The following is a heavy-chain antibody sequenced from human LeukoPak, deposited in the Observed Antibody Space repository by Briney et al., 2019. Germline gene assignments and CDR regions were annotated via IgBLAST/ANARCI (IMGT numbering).Heavy chain of an antibody. V-gene: IGHV3-30*02. Sequence: GGSLRLSCAASGFTFSTYGMHWVRQAPGRGLEWVAFRRYDGSNKYYTDSVKGRFTISRDNSKNTLYLQMNSLRAEDTAVYYCARYCRGGSCYPGGDDAFDIWGQGTMVTVSS. CDR3: ARYCRGGSCYPGGDDAFDI. CDR2: RRYDGSNK. D-gene: IGHD2-15*01. CDR1: GFTFSTYG. J-gene: IGHJ3*02.